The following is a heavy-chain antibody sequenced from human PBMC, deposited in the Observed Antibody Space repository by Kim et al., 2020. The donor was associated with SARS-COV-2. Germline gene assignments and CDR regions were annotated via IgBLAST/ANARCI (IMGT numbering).Heavy chain of an antibody. J-gene: IGHJ6*02. D-gene: IGHD3-10*01. CDR3: ARVRAYGSGTDYYYYGMDV. V-gene: IGHV3-30*07. Sequence: GRFTISRDNSKNTLYLQRNSLRAEDTAVYYCARVRAYGSGTDYYYYGMDVWGQGTTVTVSS.